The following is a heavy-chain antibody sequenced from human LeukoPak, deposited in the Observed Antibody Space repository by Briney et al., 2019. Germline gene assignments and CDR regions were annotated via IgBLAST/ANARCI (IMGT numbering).Heavy chain of an antibody. CDR2: IWYDGSNK. J-gene: IGHJ3*02. CDR1: GFTFSSYG. CDR3: ARSKSDYVWGSYRSGAFDI. Sequence: GGSLRLSCAASGFTFSSYGMHWVRQAPGKGLEWVAVIWYDGSNKYYADSVKGRFTISRDNSKNTLYLQMNSLRAEDTAVYYCARSKSDYVWGSYRSGAFDIWGQGTMATVSS. D-gene: IGHD3-16*02. V-gene: IGHV3-33*01.